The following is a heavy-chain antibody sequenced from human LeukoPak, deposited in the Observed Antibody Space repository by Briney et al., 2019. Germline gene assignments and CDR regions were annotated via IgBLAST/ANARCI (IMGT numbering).Heavy chain of an antibody. J-gene: IGHJ3*02. D-gene: IGHD3-10*01. CDR3: TTEGSIYGNHALDI. V-gene: IGHV3-15*01. Sequence: PGGSPRLSCAASGFTLSSYAMSWVRQAPGKGLEWVGHIKRKSDGATTDYAAPVQGRFTISRDDSKNTLYIQMNNLEVGDTAVYFCTTEGSIYGNHALDIWGQGTMVTVSS. CDR1: GFTLSSYA. CDR2: IKRKSDGATT.